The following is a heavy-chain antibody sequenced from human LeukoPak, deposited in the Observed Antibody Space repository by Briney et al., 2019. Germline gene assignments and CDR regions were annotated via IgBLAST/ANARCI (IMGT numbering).Heavy chain of an antibody. CDR2: IYYSGST. J-gene: IGHJ4*02. CDR1: GGSISSGDYC. V-gene: IGHV4-30-4*08. Sequence: PSETLSLTCTVSGGSISSGDYCWSWIRQPPGKGLEWVGYIYYSGSTYYNPSLKSRVTISVDTSKNQFSLKLSPVTAADTAVYYCARDTYQYHFDYWGQGTLVTVSS. D-gene: IGHD2-2*01. CDR3: ARDTYQYHFDY.